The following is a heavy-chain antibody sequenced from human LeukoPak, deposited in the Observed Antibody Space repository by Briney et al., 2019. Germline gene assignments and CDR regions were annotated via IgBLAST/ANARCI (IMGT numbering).Heavy chain of an antibody. CDR1: GGSISSSSCY. CDR2: IYYSGST. J-gene: IGHJ4*02. Sequence: SETLSLTCTVSGGSISSSSCYWGWIRQPPGKGLEWIGSIYYSGSTYYNPSLKSRVTISVDTSKNQFSLKLSSVTAADTAVYYCARPSSSWYGFDYWGQGTLVTVSS. D-gene: IGHD6-13*01. V-gene: IGHV4-39*01. CDR3: ARPSSSWYGFDY.